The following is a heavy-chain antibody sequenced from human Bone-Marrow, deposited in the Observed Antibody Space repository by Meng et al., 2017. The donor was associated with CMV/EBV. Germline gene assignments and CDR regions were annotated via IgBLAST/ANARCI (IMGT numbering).Heavy chain of an antibody. CDR2: IIPIFGTA. CDR3: ARVGFGNYIPYYYYYYGMDV. D-gene: IGHD4-11*01. V-gene: IGHV1-69*05. Sequence: SCAASGFTFSSYAISWVRQAPGQGLEWMGGIIPIFGTANYAQKFQGRVTITTDESTSTAYMELSSLRSEDTAVYYCARVGFGNYIPYYYYYYGMDVWGQGTTVTVSS. CDR1: GFTFSSYA. J-gene: IGHJ6*02.